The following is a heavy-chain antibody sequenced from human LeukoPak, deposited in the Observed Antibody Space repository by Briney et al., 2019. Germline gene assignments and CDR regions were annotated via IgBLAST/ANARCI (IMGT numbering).Heavy chain of an antibody. V-gene: IGHV4-30-4*01. CDR2: IYYSGST. CDR1: GGSISSGDYY. Sequence: PSETLSLTCTVSGGSISSGDYYWNWIRQPPGKGLEWFGYIYYSGSTYYNPSLKSRVTISLDTSKTQFSLRLSSVTAADTAVYYCSRGLRGRSGYYFDSWGQGTLVTVSS. CDR3: SRGLRGRSGYYFDS. J-gene: IGHJ4*02.